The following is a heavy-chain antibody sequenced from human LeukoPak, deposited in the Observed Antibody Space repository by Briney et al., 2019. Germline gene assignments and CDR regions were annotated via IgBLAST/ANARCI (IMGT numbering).Heavy chain of an antibody. CDR2: MSSSGSTI. CDR1: GFTFSSYE. CDR3: ARDHRRGSDDAFDI. Sequence: GSLRLSCAASGFTFSSYEMNWVRQAPGKGLEWVSYMSSSGSTIYYADPVTGRFTISRDNAENSLYLQMNSLRAEDTAVYYCARDHRRGSDDAFDIWGQGTMVTVSP. V-gene: IGHV3-48*03. D-gene: IGHD1-26*01. J-gene: IGHJ3*02.